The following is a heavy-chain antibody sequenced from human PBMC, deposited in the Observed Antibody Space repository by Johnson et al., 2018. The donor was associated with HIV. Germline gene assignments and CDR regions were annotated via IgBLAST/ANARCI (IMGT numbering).Heavy chain of an antibody. V-gene: IGHV3-33*06. CDR1: GFTFSTYG. D-gene: IGHD4-23*01. Sequence: VQLVESGGGVVQPGRSLRLSCAASGFTFSTYGMHWVRQAPGKGLEWVAVMWYDGSNKYYADSVKGRFNISRDNSKNTLYLQMNSLRAEDTAVYYCAKVRFGGNSLGAFDIWGQGTMVTVSS. CDR3: AKVRFGGNSLGAFDI. J-gene: IGHJ3*02. CDR2: MWYDGSNK.